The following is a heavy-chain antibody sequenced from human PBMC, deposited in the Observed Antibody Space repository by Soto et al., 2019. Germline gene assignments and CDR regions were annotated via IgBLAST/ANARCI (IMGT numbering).Heavy chain of an antibody. V-gene: IGHV3-30-3*01. D-gene: IGHD3-3*01. Sequence: GGSLRLSCAASGFTFSSYAMHWVRQAPGKGLEWVAVISYDGSNKYYADSVKGRFTISRDNSKNTLYLQMNSLRAEDTAVYYCARDHHVESHLRFLEWLSQNYYYYYGMDVWGQGTTVTVSS. CDR2: ISYDGSNK. J-gene: IGHJ6*02. CDR3: ARDHHVESHLRFLEWLSQNYYYYYGMDV. CDR1: GFTFSSYA.